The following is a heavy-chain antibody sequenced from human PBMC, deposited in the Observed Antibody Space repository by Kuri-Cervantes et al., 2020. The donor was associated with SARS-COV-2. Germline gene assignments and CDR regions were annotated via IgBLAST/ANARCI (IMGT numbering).Heavy chain of an antibody. CDR1: GFTFSSYS. Sequence: GESLKISCAASGFTFSSYSMNWARQAPGKGLEWVSYISSSSSTIYYADSVKGRFTISRDNAKNSLFLQMNSLRDEDTAVYYCARDRGSSVVTIFGVVRGTYYYGMDVWGQGTTVTVSS. V-gene: IGHV3-48*02. CDR2: ISSSSSTI. J-gene: IGHJ6*02. D-gene: IGHD3-3*01. CDR3: ARDRGSSVVTIFGVVRGTYYYGMDV.